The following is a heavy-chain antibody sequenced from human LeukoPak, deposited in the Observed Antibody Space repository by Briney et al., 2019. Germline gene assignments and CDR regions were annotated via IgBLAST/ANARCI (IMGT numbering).Heavy chain of an antibody. V-gene: IGHV3-48*03. D-gene: IGHD3-10*01. CDR3: ARHLRGARGTFDY. CDR2: ISSSGSTI. CDR1: GFTFSSYE. Sequence: PGGSLRLSCAASGFTFSSYEMNWVRQAPGKGLEWVSYISSSGSTIYYADSVRGRFTISRDNAKNSLYLQMNSLRAEDTATYFCARHLRGARGTFDYWGQGTLVTVSS. J-gene: IGHJ4*02.